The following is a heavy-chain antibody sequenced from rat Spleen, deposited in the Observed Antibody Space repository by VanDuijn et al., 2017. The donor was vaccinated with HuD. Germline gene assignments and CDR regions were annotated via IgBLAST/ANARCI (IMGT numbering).Heavy chain of an antibody. CDR2: IWTGGST. CDR3: ARGGYGSYIYGFFDY. V-gene: IGHV2-30*01. CDR1: GFSLSNYG. D-gene: IGHD1-2*01. J-gene: IGHJ2*01. Sequence: QVQLKESGPGLVQPSQTLSLTCTVSGFSLSNYGVIWVRQPPGKGLEWMGVIWTGGSTDYNSALTSRLSISRDTSKSQVFLKMNSLQTEDIATYYCARGGYGSYIYGFFDYWGQGIMVTVSS.